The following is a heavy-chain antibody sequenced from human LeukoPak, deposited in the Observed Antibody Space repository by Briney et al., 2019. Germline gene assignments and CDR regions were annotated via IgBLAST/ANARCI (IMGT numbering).Heavy chain of an antibody. Sequence: GGSLRLSCTAPGFTFTNYWMSWVRQAPGKGLEWVANIKEDETEIRYLDSVKGRFTISRDNAKNSLYLQMDSLRAKDTAVYYCARVGSSWDILDYWGQGTRVTVSS. D-gene: IGHD6-13*01. CDR1: GFTFTNYW. CDR3: ARVGSSWDILDY. CDR2: IKEDETEI. V-gene: IGHV3-7*01. J-gene: IGHJ4*02.